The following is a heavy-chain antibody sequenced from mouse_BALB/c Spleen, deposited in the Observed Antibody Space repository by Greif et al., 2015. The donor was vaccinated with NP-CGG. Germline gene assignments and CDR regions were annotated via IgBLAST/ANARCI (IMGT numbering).Heavy chain of an antibody. CDR1: GFTFSSYA. V-gene: IGHV5-9-4*01. D-gene: IGHD2-14*01. CDR3: ARGGNYRYDDAMDY. J-gene: IGHJ4*01. CDR2: ISSGGSYT. Sequence: EVQGVESGGGLVKPGGSLKLSCAASGFTFSSYAMSWVRQSPEKRLEWVAEISSGGSYTYYPDTVTGRFTISRDNAKNTLYLEMSSLRSEDTAMYYCARGGNYRYDDAMDYWGQGASVTVSS.